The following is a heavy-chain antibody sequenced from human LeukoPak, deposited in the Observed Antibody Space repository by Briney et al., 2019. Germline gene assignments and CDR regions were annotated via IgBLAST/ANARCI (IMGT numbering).Heavy chain of an antibody. J-gene: IGHJ4*02. Sequence: SETLSLTCIVSGASISSRSYYWGWIRQPPGKGLEWIGSIYYSGSTYYTPSLRRRVTISVDMSKNQFSLKLTSVTAADTAVYYCARAYSSSSEAAAGYWGQGTLVTVSS. V-gene: IGHV4-39*07. D-gene: IGHD6-6*01. CDR3: ARAYSSSSEAAAGY. CDR2: IYYSGST. CDR1: GASISSRSYY.